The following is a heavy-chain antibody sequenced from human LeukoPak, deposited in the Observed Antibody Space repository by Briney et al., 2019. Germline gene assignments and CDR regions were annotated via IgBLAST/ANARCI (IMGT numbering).Heavy chain of an antibody. CDR3: AKHTYYYDSSGYLVY. V-gene: IGHV3-23*01. D-gene: IGHD3-22*01. CDR2: ISGSGGST. Sequence: AGGSLRLSRAASGFTFSSYAMSWVRQAPGKGLEWVSAISGSGGSTYYADSVKGRFTISRDNSKNTLYLQMNSLRAEDTAVYYCAKHTYYYDSSGYLVYWGQGTLVTVSS. CDR1: GFTFSSYA. J-gene: IGHJ4*02.